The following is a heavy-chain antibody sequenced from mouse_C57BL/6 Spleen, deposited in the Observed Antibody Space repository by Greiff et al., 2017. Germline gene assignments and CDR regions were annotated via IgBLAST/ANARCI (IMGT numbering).Heavy chain of an antibody. D-gene: IGHD1-1*01. J-gene: IGHJ4*01. CDR3: ARENYGSTYAMDY. Sequence: EVKLQESGPVLVKPGASVKMSCKASGYTFTDYYMNWVKQSHGKSLEWIGVINPYNGGTSYNQKFKGKATLTVDKSSSTAYMELNSLTSEDSAVYYCARENYGSTYAMDYWGQGTSVTVSS. CDR1: GYTFTDYY. V-gene: IGHV1-19*01. CDR2: INPYNGGT.